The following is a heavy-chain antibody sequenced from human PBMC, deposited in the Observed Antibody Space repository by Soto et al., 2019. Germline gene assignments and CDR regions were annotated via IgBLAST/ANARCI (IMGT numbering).Heavy chain of an antibody. J-gene: IGHJ4*02. Sequence: QVQLVESGGGVVQPGRSLRLSCAASGFTFSSYGMHWVRQAPGQGLEWVAVIWYDGSNKYYADSVKGRFTISRDNSKNTLYLQMNSLRAEDTAVYYCAREGLWFGAYPSYFDYWGQGTLVTVSS. CDR3: AREGLWFGAYPSYFDY. V-gene: IGHV3-33*01. CDR1: GFTFSSYG. D-gene: IGHD3-10*01. CDR2: IWYDGSNK.